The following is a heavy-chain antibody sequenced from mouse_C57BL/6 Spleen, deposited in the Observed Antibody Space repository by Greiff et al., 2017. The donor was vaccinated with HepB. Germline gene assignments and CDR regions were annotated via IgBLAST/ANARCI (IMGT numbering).Heavy chain of an antibody. V-gene: IGHV5-6*02. CDR1: GFTFSSYG. CDR2: ISSGGSYT. CDR3: ARRYNDYGSSYGYFDV. D-gene: IGHD1-1*01. J-gene: IGHJ1*03. Sequence: EVKLVESGGDLVKPGGSLKLSCAASGFTFSSYGMSWVRQTPDKRLEWVATISSGGSYTYYPDSVKGRFTISRDNAKNTLYLQMSSLKSEDTAMYYCARRYNDYGSSYGYFDVWGTGTTVTVSS.